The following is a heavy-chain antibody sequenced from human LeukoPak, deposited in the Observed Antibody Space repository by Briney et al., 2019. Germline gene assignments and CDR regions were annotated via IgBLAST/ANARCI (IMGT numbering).Heavy chain of an antibody. CDR3: AREHGSDIAADLNY. J-gene: IGHJ4*02. D-gene: IGHD6-13*01. V-gene: IGHV3-30-3*01. Sequence: PGGSLRLSCAASGFTFSSYAIHWVRQAPGKGLEWVAVISYDGSNKYHADSVKGRFTISRDNSKNTLYLQMNSLRAEDTAVYYCAREHGSDIAADLNYWGQGTLVTVSS. CDR1: GFTFSSYA. CDR2: ISYDGSNK.